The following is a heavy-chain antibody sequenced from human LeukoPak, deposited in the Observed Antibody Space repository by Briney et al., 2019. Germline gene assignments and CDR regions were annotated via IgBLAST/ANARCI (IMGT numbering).Heavy chain of an antibody. D-gene: IGHD3/OR15-3a*01. Sequence: GGSLRLSCAASGFTFSSYAMSWVRQAPGKGLEWVSAISGSGGSTYYADSVKGRFTISRDNSKNTLYLQMNSLRAEDTALYYCAKDLSSGTGRGFDYWGQGTLVTVSS. CDR2: ISGSGGST. J-gene: IGHJ4*02. CDR1: GFTFSSYA. CDR3: AKDLSSGTGRGFDY. V-gene: IGHV3-23*01.